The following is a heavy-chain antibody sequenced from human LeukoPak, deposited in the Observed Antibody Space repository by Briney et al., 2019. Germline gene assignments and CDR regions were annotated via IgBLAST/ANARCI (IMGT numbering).Heavy chain of an antibody. CDR2: IYSGGST. V-gene: IGHV3-66*01. Sequence: GGSLRLSCAASGFTVSSNYMSWVRQAPGKGLEWVSVIYSGGSTYYADSVKGRFTISRDNAKNSLYLQMNSLRAEDTAVYYCARYDCSGGSCYPGGAFDIWGQGTMVTVSS. J-gene: IGHJ3*02. CDR1: GFTVSSNY. D-gene: IGHD2-15*01. CDR3: ARYDCSGGSCYPGGAFDI.